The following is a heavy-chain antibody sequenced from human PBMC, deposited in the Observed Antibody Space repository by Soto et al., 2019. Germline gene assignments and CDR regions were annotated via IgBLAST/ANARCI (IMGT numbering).Heavy chain of an antibody. CDR2: IKSKTDGGTT. D-gene: IGHD3-22*01. V-gene: IGHV3-15*01. Sequence: PGGSRRLSCAASGFTFSNAWMSWVRQAPGKGREWVGRIKSKTDGGTTDYAAPVKGRFTISRDDSKNTLYLQMNSLKTEDTAVYYCTTDGYYYDSSGYDYYFDYWGQGTLVTVSS. CDR3: TTDGYYYDSSGYDYYFDY. J-gene: IGHJ4*02. CDR1: GFTFSNAW.